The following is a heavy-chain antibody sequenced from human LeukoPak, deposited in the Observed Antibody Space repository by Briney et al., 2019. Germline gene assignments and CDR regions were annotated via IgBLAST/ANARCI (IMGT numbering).Heavy chain of an antibody. CDR2: IYYSGST. Sequence: PSETLSLTCTVSGGSISSSSYYWSWIRQPPGKGLEWIGYIYYSGSTNYNPSLKSRVTISVDTSKNQFSLKLSSVTAADTAVYYCARQRGVPYYFDYWGQGTLVTVSS. J-gene: IGHJ4*02. V-gene: IGHV4-61*05. CDR3: ARQRGVPYYFDY. D-gene: IGHD3-10*01. CDR1: GGSISSSSYY.